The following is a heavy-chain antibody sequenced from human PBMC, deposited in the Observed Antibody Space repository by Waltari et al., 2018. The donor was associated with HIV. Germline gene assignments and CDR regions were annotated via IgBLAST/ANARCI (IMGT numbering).Heavy chain of an antibody. CDR3: TTDEFYYGNSGYFDY. CDR1: GFTFSNAW. V-gene: IGHV3-15*05. CDR2: IKSKADGGTT. J-gene: IGHJ4*02. D-gene: IGHD3-22*01. Sequence: EVQLVESGGDLVKPGGCLSLSCAASGFTFSNAWMSWVSQAPGKGPEWVGRIKSKADGGTTDYAAPVKGRFTISRDDSKNTLYLQMNSLRFEDTAVYYCTTDEFYYGNSGYFDYWGQGTLVTVSS.